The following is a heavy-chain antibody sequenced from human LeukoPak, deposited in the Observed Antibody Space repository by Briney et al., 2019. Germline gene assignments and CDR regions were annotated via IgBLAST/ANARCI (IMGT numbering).Heavy chain of an antibody. CDR3: ARDRFMVRGVITPPLGY. V-gene: IGHV1-69*13. Sequence: GASVKASCKASGVTFSSYAISWGRQATGHWLESMGPLIPIFGTANYAQKFQGRVTITADESTSTAYMELSSLRSEDTAVYYCARDRFMVRGVITPPLGYWGQGTLVTVSS. J-gene: IGHJ4*02. CDR1: GVTFSSYA. D-gene: IGHD3-10*01. CDR2: LIPIFGTA.